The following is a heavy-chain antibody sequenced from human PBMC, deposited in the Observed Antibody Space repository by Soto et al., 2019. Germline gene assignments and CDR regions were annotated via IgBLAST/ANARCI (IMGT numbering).Heavy chain of an antibody. D-gene: IGHD2-2*01. J-gene: IGHJ6*03. CDR3: ARTYGSSTSCYYYYYMDV. Sequence: NPSETLSLTCTVSGGSISSSSYYWGWIRQPPGKGLEWIGSIYYSGSTYYNPSLKSRVTISVDTSKNQFSLKLSSVTAADTAVYYCARTYGSSTSCYYYYYMDVWGKGTTVTVSS. CDR2: IYYSGST. V-gene: IGHV4-39*01. CDR1: GGSISSSSYY.